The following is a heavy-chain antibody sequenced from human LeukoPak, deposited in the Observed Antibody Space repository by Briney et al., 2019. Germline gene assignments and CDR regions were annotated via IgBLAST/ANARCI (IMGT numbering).Heavy chain of an antibody. D-gene: IGHD3-22*01. CDR3: ARVAMIVAKPYDY. V-gene: IGHV3-7*01. CDR1: GFTFSSYW. J-gene: IGHJ4*02. Sequence: PGGSLRLSCAASGFTFSSYWMSWVRQAPGKGLEWVANIKQDGSEKYYVDSVKGRFTISKDNAKNSLYLQMNSLRAEDTAVYYCARVAMIVAKPYDYWGQGTLVTVSS. CDR2: IKQDGSEK.